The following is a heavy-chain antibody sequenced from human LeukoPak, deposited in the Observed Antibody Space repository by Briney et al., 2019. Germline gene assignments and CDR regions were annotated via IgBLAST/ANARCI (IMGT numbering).Heavy chain of an antibody. J-gene: IGHJ6*03. CDR1: GFTISDYS. CDR2: ISSGGTTI. D-gene: IGHD6-19*01. CDR3: ARGRGSSGWYWGVYYYYMDV. Sequence: GGSLRLSCAASGFTISDYSMSWIRQAPGKGLEWVSHISSGGTTIYYADSVKGRFTISSDNAKNSLYLQMNSLRAEDTAVYYCARGRGSSGWYWGVYYYYMDVWGKGTTVTVSS. V-gene: IGHV3-11*04.